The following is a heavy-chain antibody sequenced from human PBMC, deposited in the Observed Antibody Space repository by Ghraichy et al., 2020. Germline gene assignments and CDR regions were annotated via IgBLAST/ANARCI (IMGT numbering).Heavy chain of an antibody. CDR1: GFTFSSYA. J-gene: IGHJ4*02. CDR2: ISGSGGST. Sequence: GGSLRLSCAASGFTFSSYAMSWVRQAPGKGLEWVSAISGSGGSTYYADSVKGRFTISRDNSKNTLYLQMNSLRAEDTAVYYCAKKSHDSSGYYYFGYWGQGTLVTVSS. CDR3: AKKSHDSSGYYYFGY. V-gene: IGHV3-23*01. D-gene: IGHD3-22*01.